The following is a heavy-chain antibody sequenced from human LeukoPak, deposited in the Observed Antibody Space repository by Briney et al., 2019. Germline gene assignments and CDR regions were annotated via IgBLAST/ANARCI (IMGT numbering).Heavy chain of an antibody. J-gene: IGHJ4*02. CDR1: GYTFTSYP. CDR3: ARGYDYGDYVGDFDY. Sequence: GASVKVSCKASGYTFTSYPISWVRQAPGQGLEWMGWITTYNGNTKYAQKLQGRVTMTTDTSTSTVYTDLRGLRSDDTAVYYCARGYDYGDYVGDFDYWGQGTLVTVSS. V-gene: IGHV1-18*01. CDR2: ITTYNGNT. D-gene: IGHD4-17*01.